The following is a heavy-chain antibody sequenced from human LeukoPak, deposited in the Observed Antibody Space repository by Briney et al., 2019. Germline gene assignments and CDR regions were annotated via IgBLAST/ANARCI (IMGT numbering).Heavy chain of an antibody. CDR3: ASPRITMVRGVKNYMDV. V-gene: IGHV4-59*08. CDR1: GGSISSYY. Sequence: PSETLSLTCTVSGGSISSYYWSWIRQPPGKGLEWIGYIYYSGSTNYNPSLKSRVTISVDTSKNQFSLKLSSVTAADTAVYYCASPRITMVRGVKNYMDVWGKGTTVTVSS. D-gene: IGHD3-10*01. CDR2: IYYSGST. J-gene: IGHJ6*03.